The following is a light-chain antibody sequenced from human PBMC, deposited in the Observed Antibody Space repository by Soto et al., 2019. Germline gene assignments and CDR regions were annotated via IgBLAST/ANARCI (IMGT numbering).Light chain of an antibody. Sequence: IQSTQSPSSRSASVGYRITIACRSSQSISRYLNWYQQRPGTAPKVLIFGANSLQSGVPDRFSGSGSGTDFTLTISRLEPEDFAVYYCQQYGSSPRTFGQGTKVDIK. CDR1: QSISRY. V-gene: IGKV1-39*01. CDR2: GAN. J-gene: IGKJ1*01. CDR3: QQYGSSPRT.